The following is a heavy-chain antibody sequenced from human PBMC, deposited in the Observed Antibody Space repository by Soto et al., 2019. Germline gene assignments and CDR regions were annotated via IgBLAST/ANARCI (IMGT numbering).Heavy chain of an antibody. V-gene: IGHV3-48*01. Sequence: PGGSLRLSCAASGFTFSSYSMNWVRQAPGKGLEWVSYISSSSSTIYYADSVKGRFTISRGNAKNSLYLQMNSLRAEDTAVYYCARPFGLNAFDIWGQGTMVTVSS. CDR2: ISSSSSTI. CDR3: ARPFGLNAFDI. J-gene: IGHJ3*02. D-gene: IGHD3-10*01. CDR1: GFTFSSYS.